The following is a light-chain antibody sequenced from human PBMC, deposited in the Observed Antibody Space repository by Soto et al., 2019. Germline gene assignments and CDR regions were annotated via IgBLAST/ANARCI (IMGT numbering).Light chain of an antibody. V-gene: IGKV2-30*01. CDR1: QSLVYTDGHTY. CDR3: MQGTHWPLT. Sequence: DVVMTPSPLSLPVTLGQPASISCKSSQSLVYTDGHTYLNWFQQRPGQPPRRLVYQVSNRDSGVKDRFGGSGSGTDFALKISRVEAEDVGFYYCMQGTHWPLTFGGGTKVDIK. J-gene: IGKJ4*01. CDR2: QVS.